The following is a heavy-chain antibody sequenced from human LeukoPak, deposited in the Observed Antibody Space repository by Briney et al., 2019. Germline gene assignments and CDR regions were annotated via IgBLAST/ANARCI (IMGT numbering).Heavy chain of an antibody. CDR3: AKGGGSSWYNSWCFDY. CDR2: IRCGGSST. J-gene: IGHJ4*02. CDR1: GFTFSSYA. D-gene: IGHD6-13*01. Sequence: GGSLRLSCAASGFTFSSYAMSWVRQAPGKGLEWVSAIRCGGSSTYYADSVKGRFTISRDNSKNTLYLQMNSLRAEDTAVYYCAKGGGSSWYNSWCFDYWGQGTLVTVSS. V-gene: IGHV3-23*01.